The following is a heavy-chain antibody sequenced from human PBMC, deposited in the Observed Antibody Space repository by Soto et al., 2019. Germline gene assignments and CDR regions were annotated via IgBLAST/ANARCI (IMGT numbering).Heavy chain of an antibody. CDR2: ISYDGSNK. D-gene: IGHD3-10*01. CDR1: GFTFSSYA. Sequence: PGGSLRLSCAASGFTFSSYAMHWVRQSPGKGLEWVAVISYDGSNKYYADSVKGRFTISRDNSKNTLYLQMNSLRAEDTAVYYCARDQGCGDSPDAFDIWGQGTMVTVSS. CDR3: ARDQGCGDSPDAFDI. V-gene: IGHV3-30-3*01. J-gene: IGHJ3*02.